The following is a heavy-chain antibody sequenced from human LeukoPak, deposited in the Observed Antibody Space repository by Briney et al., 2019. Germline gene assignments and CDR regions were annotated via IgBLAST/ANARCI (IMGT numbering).Heavy chain of an antibody. CDR2: IYYSGIT. Sequence: SQTLSLTCTVSGGSISSGSYYWSWIRQHPRKGLEWIGYIYYSGITYYNPSLKSRVTISVVTSKNQFSLKLSSVTAADTAVYYCARDPLWFGEDDAFDIWGQGTMVTVSS. D-gene: IGHD3-10*01. V-gene: IGHV4-31*03. CDR3: ARDPLWFGEDDAFDI. CDR1: GGSISSGSYY. J-gene: IGHJ3*02.